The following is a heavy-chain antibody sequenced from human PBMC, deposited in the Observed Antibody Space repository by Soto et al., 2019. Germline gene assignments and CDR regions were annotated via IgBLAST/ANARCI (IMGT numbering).Heavy chain of an antibody. Sequence: PGGSLRLSCAASGFTFSSYGMHWVRQAPGKGLEWVAVISYISSSSSTIYYADSVKGRFTISRDNAKNSLYLQMNSLRAEDTAVYYCARDRGRYSNFEGVAPWGQGTLVTVSS. CDR2: ISSSSSTI. CDR3: ARDRGRYSNFEGVAP. V-gene: IGHV3-48*01. J-gene: IGHJ5*02. D-gene: IGHD4-4*01. CDR1: GFTFSSYG.